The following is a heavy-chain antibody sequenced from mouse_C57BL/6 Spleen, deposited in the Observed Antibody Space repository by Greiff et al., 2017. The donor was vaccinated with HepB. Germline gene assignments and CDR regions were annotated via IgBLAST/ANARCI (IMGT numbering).Heavy chain of an antibody. Sequence: VQLQESGPGLVAPSQSLSITCTVSGFSLTSYGVHWVRQPPGKGLEWLVVIWSDGSTTYNSALKSRLSISKDNSKSQVFLKMNSLQTDDTAMYYCARHEEGDHYDSFAYWGQGTLVTVSA. D-gene: IGHD2-4*01. V-gene: IGHV2-6-1*01. CDR1: GFSLTSYG. J-gene: IGHJ3*01. CDR2: IWSDGST. CDR3: ARHEEGDHYDSFAY.